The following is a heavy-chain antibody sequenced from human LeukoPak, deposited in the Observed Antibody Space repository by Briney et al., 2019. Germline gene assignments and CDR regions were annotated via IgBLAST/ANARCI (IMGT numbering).Heavy chain of an antibody. Sequence: SETLSLTCTVSGGSISSSSYYWGWIRQPPGKGLEWIGSIYYSGSTYYNPSLKSRVTISVDTSKNQFSLKLSSVTAADTAVYHCARQGTSYQLLLDYFDYWGQGTLVTVSS. J-gene: IGHJ4*02. CDR1: GGSISSSSYY. D-gene: IGHD2-2*01. CDR3: ARQGTSYQLLLDYFDY. CDR2: IYYSGST. V-gene: IGHV4-39*01.